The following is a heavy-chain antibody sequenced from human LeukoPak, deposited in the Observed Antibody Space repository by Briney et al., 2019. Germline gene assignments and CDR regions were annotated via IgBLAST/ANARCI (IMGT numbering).Heavy chain of an antibody. CDR1: GGSIRSYY. V-gene: IGHV4-59*08. Sequence: PSETLSLTCTVSGGSIRSYYWSWIRQPPGKGLEWIGYIYYGGSTTYNPSLKSRVTISVDMSKNQFSLKLSSVTAADTAVYYCARRSLGSGNYYSEFDYWGQGTLVTVSS. CDR3: ARRSLGSGNYYSEFDY. D-gene: IGHD3-10*01. J-gene: IGHJ4*02. CDR2: IYYGGST.